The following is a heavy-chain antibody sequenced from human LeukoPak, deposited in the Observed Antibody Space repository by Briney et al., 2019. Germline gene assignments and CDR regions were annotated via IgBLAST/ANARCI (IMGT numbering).Heavy chain of an antibody. V-gene: IGHV4-34*01. CDR2: INHSGST. CDR3: ARQAYCSSTSCYELDY. D-gene: IGHD2-2*01. Sequence: SETLSLTCAVYGGSFSGYYWSWIRQPPGKGLEWIGEINHSGSTSYNPSLKSRVTISVDTSKNQFSLKLSSVTAADTAVYYCARQAYCSSTSCYELDYWGQGTLVTVSS. J-gene: IGHJ4*02. CDR1: GGSFSGYY.